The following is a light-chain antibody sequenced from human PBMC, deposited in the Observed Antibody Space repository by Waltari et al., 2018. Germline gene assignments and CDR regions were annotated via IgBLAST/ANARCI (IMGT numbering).Light chain of an antibody. J-gene: IGKJ2*01. V-gene: IGKV3-15*01. CDR3: QQYNTWPRT. CDR2: GAS. Sequence: EIVMAQSPPTLSVSPGERATLSCSASQSVSSNLAWYQQKRGQAPRLLIYGASTRATGIPARFSGSGSGTEFTLTISSLQSEDFAVYYCQQYNTWPRTFGQGTKLEIK. CDR1: QSVSSN.